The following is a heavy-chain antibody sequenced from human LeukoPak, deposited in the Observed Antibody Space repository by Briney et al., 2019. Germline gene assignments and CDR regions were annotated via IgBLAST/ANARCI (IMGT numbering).Heavy chain of an antibody. CDR3: ARSVGIVGAWAPGY. V-gene: IGHV1-2*06. CDR1: GYTFNGYY. Sequence: ASVKVACKASGYTFNGYYMHWVRQAPGQGLEWMGRINHNSDGTNYAQKVPCRVTIPMDTSISTAYLELRRLRSDDTAVYSCARSVGIVGAWAPGYWGQGTLVTVSS. CDR2: INHNSDGT. D-gene: IGHD1-26*01. J-gene: IGHJ4*02.